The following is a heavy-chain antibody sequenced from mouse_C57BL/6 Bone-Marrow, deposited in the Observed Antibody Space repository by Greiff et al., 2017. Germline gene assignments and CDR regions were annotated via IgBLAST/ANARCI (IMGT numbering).Heavy chain of an antibody. Sequence: QVQLQQPGAELVKPGASVKLSCKASGYTFTSYWMHWVKQRPGQGLEWIGMIHPNSGSTNYNEKFKGKATLTADKSSSTAYMQLSSLTSVDSAVYYCAMGVLQTWFAYWGQVTLGTVSA. J-gene: IGHJ3*01. V-gene: IGHV1-64*01. CDR2: IHPNSGST. D-gene: IGHD1-1*01. CDR3: AMGVLQTWFAY. CDR1: GYTFTSYW.